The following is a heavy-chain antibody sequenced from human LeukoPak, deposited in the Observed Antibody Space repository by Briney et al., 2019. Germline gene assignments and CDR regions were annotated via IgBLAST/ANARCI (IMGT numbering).Heavy chain of an antibody. CDR2: IYYSGST. CDR1: GGSISSSSYY. V-gene: IGHV4-39*01. CDR3: ARRPYSSSLFDP. J-gene: IGHJ5*02. D-gene: IGHD6-13*01. Sequence: PSETLSLTCTVSGGSISSSSYYWGWIRQPPGKGLEWIGSIYYSGSTYYNPSLKSRVTISVDTSKNQFSLKLSSVTAADTAVYYCARRPYSSSLFDPWGQGTLVTVSS.